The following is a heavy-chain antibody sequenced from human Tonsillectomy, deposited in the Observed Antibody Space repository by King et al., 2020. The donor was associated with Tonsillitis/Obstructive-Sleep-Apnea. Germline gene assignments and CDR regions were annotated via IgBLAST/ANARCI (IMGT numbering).Heavy chain of an antibody. CDR2: INPNSGVT. CDR1: GYTFTGYY. CDR3: ARSDFCDWLLSDAFDI. D-gene: IGHD3-9*01. V-gene: IGHV1-2*06. Sequence: QLVQSGAEVKKPGASVKVSCKASGYTFTGYYMHWVRQAPGQGLEWVGRINPNSGVTHYAQKFKGRVTMTRDTSISTAYMELSRLRSDDTAVYYCARSDFCDWLLSDAFDIWGQGTMVTVSS. J-gene: IGHJ3*02.